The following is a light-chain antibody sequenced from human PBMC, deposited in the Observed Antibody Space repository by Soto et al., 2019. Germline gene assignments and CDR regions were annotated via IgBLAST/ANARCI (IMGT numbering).Light chain of an antibody. J-gene: IGKJ1*01. CDR1: QSVSSN. CDR2: GAS. V-gene: IGKV3-15*01. Sequence: EIVMTQSPATLSVSPGERATLSCRASQSVSSNLAWYQQKPGQAPRLLIYGASTRATGIPARFSGSGSGTEFTLTISSLQSEDFAVYYCLQYKNWPPAWTFGQGTKVEIE. CDR3: LQYKNWPPAWT.